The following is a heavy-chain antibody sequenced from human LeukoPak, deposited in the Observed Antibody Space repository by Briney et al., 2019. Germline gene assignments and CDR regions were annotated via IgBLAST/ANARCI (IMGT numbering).Heavy chain of an antibody. CDR1: GGSISSYY. CDR3: ARGGSYGSR. Sequence: PSETPSLTCTVSGGSISSYYWSWIRQPPGKGLEWIGNVYYSGTTNYNPSLKSRVTISVDTSKNQFSLKLTSVTAADTAVYYCARGGSYGSRWGQGTLVTVSS. V-gene: IGHV4-59*01. J-gene: IGHJ4*02. CDR2: VYYSGTT. D-gene: IGHD5-18*01.